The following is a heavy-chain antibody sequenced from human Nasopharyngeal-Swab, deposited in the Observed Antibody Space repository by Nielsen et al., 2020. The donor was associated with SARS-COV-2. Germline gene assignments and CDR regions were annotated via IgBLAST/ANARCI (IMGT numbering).Heavy chain of an antibody. CDR1: GYTFTSYY. V-gene: IGHV1-46*01. Sequence: ASVTVSCKASGYTFTSYYLHWVRQSPGQGLEWMGIIHPTDGSTSYAQKFEGRVTMTRVTSTSTVYMELNSLRSEDTAVYYCARVLPFRITGTSGMDVWGQGTTVTVSS. CDR2: IHPTDGST. D-gene: IGHD1-7*01. CDR3: ARVLPFRITGTSGMDV. J-gene: IGHJ6*02.